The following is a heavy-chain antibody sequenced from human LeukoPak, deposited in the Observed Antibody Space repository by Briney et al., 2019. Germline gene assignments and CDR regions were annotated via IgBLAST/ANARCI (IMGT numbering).Heavy chain of an antibody. V-gene: IGHV3-66*01. J-gene: IGHJ4*02. CDR1: GYTVSSNY. D-gene: IGHD2-15*01. Sequence: GGSLRLSCAASGYTVSSNYMSWVRQAPGKGLEWVSVIYSGGSIYYADSVKGRFTISRDNSKNTLYLQMNSLRAEDTAVYYCARGSDYSYYFDYWGQGTLVTVSS. CDR2: IYSGGSI. CDR3: ARGSDYSYYFDY.